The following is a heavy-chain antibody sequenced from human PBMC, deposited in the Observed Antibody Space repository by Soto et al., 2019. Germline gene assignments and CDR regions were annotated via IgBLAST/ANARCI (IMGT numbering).Heavy chain of an antibody. CDR3: ARSSSGYNYYYYYGMDV. Sequence: GGSLRLSCAASGFTFSSYAMHWVRQAPGKGLEWVAVISYDGSNKYYADSVKGRFTISRDNSKNTLYLQMNSLRAEDTAVYYCARSSSGYNYYYYYGMDVWGQGTTVTVSS. CDR1: GFTFSSYA. D-gene: IGHD3-22*01. V-gene: IGHV3-30-3*01. CDR2: ISYDGSNK. J-gene: IGHJ6*02.